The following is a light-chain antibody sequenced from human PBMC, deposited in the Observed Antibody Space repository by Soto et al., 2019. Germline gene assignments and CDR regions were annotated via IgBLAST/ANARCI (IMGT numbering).Light chain of an antibody. J-gene: IGKJ5*01. V-gene: IGKV1-33*01. CDR1: QDIANS. CDR2: DAS. Sequence: DIRMTRSPSSRSASLADRLILXXXASQDIANSLNWYQHKPGKAPKLLIYDASNLERGVPARFSGSGSGTDFSFTISSLQPEDIATYYCQQYENLPPTFGQGTRLETK. CDR3: QQYENLPPT.